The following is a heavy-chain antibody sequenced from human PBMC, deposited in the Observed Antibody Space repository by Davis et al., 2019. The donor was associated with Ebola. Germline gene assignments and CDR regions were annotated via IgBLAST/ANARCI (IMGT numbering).Heavy chain of an antibody. D-gene: IGHD3-3*01. CDR2: INHSGST. J-gene: IGHJ6*02. V-gene: IGHV4-34*01. CDR3: ARGPGRITIFGVVINYYGMDV. CDR1: GGSFSGYY. Sequence: SETLSLTCAVNGGSFSGYYWSWIRQPPGKGLEWIGEINHSGSTNYNPSLKSRVTISVDTSKNQFSLKLSSVTAADTAVYYCARGPGRITIFGVVINYYGMDVWGQGTTVTVSS.